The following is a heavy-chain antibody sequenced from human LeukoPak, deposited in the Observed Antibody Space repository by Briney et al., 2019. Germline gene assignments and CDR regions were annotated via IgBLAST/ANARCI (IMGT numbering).Heavy chain of an antibody. V-gene: IGHV5-51*01. CDR1: GYRFTSYW. Sequence: GESLKISCQGSGYRFTSYWIGWVRQMPGKGLEWMGIIYSGDYETRYRPSFQGQLTISVDKSISTAYLQWSSLKASDTAMYYCARHQAASRDGYRDDVFDIWGQGTMVSVSS. CDR2: IYSGDYET. J-gene: IGHJ3*02. D-gene: IGHD5-24*01. CDR3: ARHQAASRDGYRDDVFDI.